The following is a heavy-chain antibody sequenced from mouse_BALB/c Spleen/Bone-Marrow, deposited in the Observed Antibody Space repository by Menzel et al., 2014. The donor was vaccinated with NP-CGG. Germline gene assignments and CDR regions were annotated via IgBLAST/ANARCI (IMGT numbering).Heavy chain of an antibody. Sequence: EVMLVESGRGLVQPGGSLKLSCVASGFTFSSYGMSWVRQTPDKRLELVATINNNGGSTYYPDSVKGQFTISRDNAKNTLYLQMSSLKSEDTAMYYCARVYGWYFDVWGAGTTVTVSS. CDR3: ARVYGWYFDV. V-gene: IGHV5-6-3*01. CDR1: GFTFSSYG. J-gene: IGHJ1*01. CDR2: INNNGGST. D-gene: IGHD1-1*01.